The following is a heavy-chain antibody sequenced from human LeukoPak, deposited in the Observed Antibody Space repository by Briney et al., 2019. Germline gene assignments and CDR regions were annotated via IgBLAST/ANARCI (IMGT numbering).Heavy chain of an antibody. CDR3: ARSHMIVVVPGAFDI. Sequence: SETLSLTCAVSGYSISSGYYWGWIRPPPGKGLEWIGSIYHSGSTYYNPSLKSRVTVSVDTSKNQFSLKLSSVTAADTAVYYCARSHMIVVVPGAFDIWGQGTMVTVSS. CDR1: GYSISSGYY. V-gene: IGHV4-38-2*01. D-gene: IGHD3-22*01. J-gene: IGHJ3*02. CDR2: IYHSGST.